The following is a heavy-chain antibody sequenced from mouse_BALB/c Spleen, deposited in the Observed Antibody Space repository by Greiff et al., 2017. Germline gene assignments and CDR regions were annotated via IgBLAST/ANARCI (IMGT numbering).Heavy chain of an antibody. CDR3: AREGAWCPLDY. V-gene: IGHV5-17*02. J-gene: IGHJ2*01. D-gene: IGHD1-1*02. Sequence: EVHLVESGGGLVQPGGSRKLSCAASGFTFSSFGMHWVRQAQGKGLEWVAYISSCSSTIYYADTVKGRVTISRDNPNNTLFLQMTSLRSEDTAMYYCAREGAWCPLDYWGQGTTLTVSS. CDR1: GFTFSSFG. CDR2: ISSCSSTI.